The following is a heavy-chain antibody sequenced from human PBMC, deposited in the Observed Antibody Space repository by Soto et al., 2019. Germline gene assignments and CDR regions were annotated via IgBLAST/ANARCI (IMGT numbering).Heavy chain of an antibody. J-gene: IGHJ4*02. CDR2: IYYSGST. V-gene: IGHV4-39*01. CDR1: GGSISDSSYF. D-gene: IGHD2-15*01. Sequence: TLSLTCTVSGGSISDSSYFWDWIRQPPGKGLEWIGNIYYSGSTYYNLSLKSRVTISVDTSKNQFSLKLSSVTAADTAVYYCARRGVSSYYSNYWGLGTLVTVS. CDR3: ARRGVSSYYSNY.